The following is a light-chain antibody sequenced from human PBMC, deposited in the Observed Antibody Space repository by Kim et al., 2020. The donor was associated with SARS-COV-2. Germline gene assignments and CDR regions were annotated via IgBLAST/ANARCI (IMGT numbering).Light chain of an antibody. V-gene: IGLV1-44*01. CDR2: NNY. CDR3: AAWDDTLNGWV. J-gene: IGLJ2*01. Sequence: QSVLTQPPSASETPGQRVTISCSGSGSNIGSNTVTWYQHLPATAPKLLIYNNYHRPPGVPDRFSGSQSGTSASLAISGLQSEDEADYSCAAWDDTLNGWVFGGGTQLTVL. CDR1: GSNIGSNT.